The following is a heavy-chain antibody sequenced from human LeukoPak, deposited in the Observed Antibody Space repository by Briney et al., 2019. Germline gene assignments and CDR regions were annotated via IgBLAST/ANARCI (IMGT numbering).Heavy chain of an antibody. V-gene: IGHV3-48*04. CDR1: GFTFSSYS. Sequence: GGSLRLSCAASGFTFSSYSMNWVRQAPGKGLEWVSYISSSSSTIYYADSVKGRFTISRDNAKNSLYLQMNSLRAEDTAVYYCATYSSLNRREFQFWGQGTLLTVSS. CDR3: ATYSSLNRREFQF. D-gene: IGHD3-22*01. J-gene: IGHJ1*01. CDR2: ISSSSSTI.